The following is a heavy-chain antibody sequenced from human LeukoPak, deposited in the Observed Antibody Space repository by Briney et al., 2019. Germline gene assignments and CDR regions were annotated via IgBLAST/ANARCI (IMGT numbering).Heavy chain of an antibody. Sequence: SETLSLTCTVSGGSISSYYWSWIRQPAGKGLGWIGRIYTSGSTNYNPSLKSRVTMSVDTSKNQFSLQLNSVTVEDTALYYCARGGLVRGTINSLIGFDIWGQGIMVTVSS. D-gene: IGHD3-10*01. CDR1: GGSISSYY. CDR2: IYTSGST. V-gene: IGHV4-4*07. J-gene: IGHJ3*02. CDR3: ARGGLVRGTINSLIGFDI.